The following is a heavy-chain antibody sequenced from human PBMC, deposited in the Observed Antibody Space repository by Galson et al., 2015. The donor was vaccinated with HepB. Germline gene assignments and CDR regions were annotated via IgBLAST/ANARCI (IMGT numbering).Heavy chain of an antibody. CDR3: ARDELLAARRRGAFDV. D-gene: IGHD6-6*01. CDR2: INPSGGTT. CDR1: GYTFTNYY. J-gene: IGHJ3*01. V-gene: IGHV1-46*01. Sequence: SVKVSCKASGYTFTNYYMHWVRQAPGQGLEWMGGINPSGGTTTYAQKFQGRVTMTRDTSTSTVYMELSSLRSEDTALYYCARDELLAARRRGAFDVWGQGTMVIVSS.